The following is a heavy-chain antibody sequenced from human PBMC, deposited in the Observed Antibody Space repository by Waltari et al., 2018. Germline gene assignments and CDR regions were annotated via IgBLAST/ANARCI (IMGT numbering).Heavy chain of an antibody. J-gene: IGHJ4*02. CDR2: VLPIFGTC. V-gene: IGHV1-69*05. D-gene: IGHD3-22*01. CDR1: GGTFNSYA. Sequence: QVQRVQSGAEVKKPGSSVKVSCKASGGTFNSYAISCVRQAPGQGLEWMGGVLPIFGTCSYAQKVQGRVTITTDESTSTAYMELGSLISEDTAVYYCASPSYYYDSSGYYRLDYWGQGTLVTVSS. CDR3: ASPSYYYDSSGYYRLDY.